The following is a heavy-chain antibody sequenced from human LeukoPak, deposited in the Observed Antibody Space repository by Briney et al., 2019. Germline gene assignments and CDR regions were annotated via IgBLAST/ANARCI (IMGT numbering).Heavy chain of an antibody. CDR2: IIPIFGTA. CDR3: ARETESGSYSRDFDY. D-gene: IGHD1-26*01. J-gene: IGHJ4*02. CDR1: GGTFSSYA. V-gene: IGHV1-69*13. Sequence: GASVKVSCKASGGTFSSYAISWVRRAPGQGLEWMGGIIPIFGTANYAQKFQGRVTITADESTSTAYMELSSLRSDDTAVYYCARETESGSYSRDFDYWGQGTLVTVSS.